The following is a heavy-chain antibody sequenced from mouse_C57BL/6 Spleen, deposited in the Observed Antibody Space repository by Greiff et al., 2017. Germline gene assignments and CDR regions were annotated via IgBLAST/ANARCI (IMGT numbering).Heavy chain of an antibody. J-gene: IGHJ3*01. V-gene: IGHV5-16*01. CDR3: ARDGYYGSSYGFAY. CDR1: GFTFSDYY. Sequence: EVQWVESEGGLVQPGSSMKLSCTASGFTFSDYYMAWVRQVPEKGLEWVANINYDGSSTYYLDSLKSRFIISRDNAKNILYLQMSSLKSEDTATYYCARDGYYGSSYGFAYWGQGTLVTVSA. D-gene: IGHD1-1*01. CDR2: INYDGSST.